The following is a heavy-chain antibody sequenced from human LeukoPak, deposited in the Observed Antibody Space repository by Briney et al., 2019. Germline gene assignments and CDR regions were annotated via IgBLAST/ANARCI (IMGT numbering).Heavy chain of an antibody. CDR1: GFSFGKYW. CDR2: IKLDGSEK. D-gene: IGHD3/OR15-3a*01. Sequence: WGSLRLSCVASGFSFGKYWMSWVRQAPGKGLEWVANIKLDGSEKNYVDSVKGRFTISRDNTKNSLYPQMNSLRAEDTAVFYCARDQYDTWSRRGNFDSWGQGTLVIVSS. J-gene: IGHJ4*02. CDR3: ARDQYDTWSRRGNFDS. V-gene: IGHV3-7*03.